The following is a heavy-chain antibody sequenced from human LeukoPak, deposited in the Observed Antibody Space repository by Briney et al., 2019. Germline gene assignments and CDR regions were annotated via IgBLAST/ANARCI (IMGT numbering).Heavy chain of an antibody. CDR3: TTALRRDGNPPRY. Sequence: LGGSLRLSCAASGFPFNYVWVSWVRQAPGKGLEWVGRVKSKSDSGTADYAAPVKDRFTISRDDSKSTVYLQMNSLKTEDTAVYYCTTALRRDGNPPRYWGQGTLVTVSS. V-gene: IGHV3-15*01. J-gene: IGHJ4*02. CDR1: GFPFNYVW. CDR2: VKSKSDSGTA. D-gene: IGHD5-24*01.